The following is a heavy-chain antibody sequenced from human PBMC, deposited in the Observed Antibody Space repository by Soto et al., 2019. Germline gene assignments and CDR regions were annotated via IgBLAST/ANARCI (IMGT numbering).Heavy chain of an antibody. J-gene: IGHJ4*02. Sequence: GGSLRLSCAASGFTFSSYGMHWVRQAPGKGLEWVAVIWYDGSNKYYADSVKGRFTISRDNSKNRLYLQMNSLRAEDTAVYYCARASGAVVVVRQDLDYWGQGTLVTVSS. V-gene: IGHV3-33*01. CDR1: GFTFSSYG. CDR3: ARASGAVVVVRQDLDY. CDR2: IWYDGSNK. D-gene: IGHD2-15*01.